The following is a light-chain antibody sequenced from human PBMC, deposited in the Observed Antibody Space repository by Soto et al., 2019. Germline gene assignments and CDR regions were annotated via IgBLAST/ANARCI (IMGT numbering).Light chain of an antibody. CDR3: GTWDSSLSAGEV. CDR2: ENN. V-gene: IGLV1-51*02. CDR1: SSNIGNNY. Sequence: QSVLTQPPSVSAAPGQKVTISCSGSSSNIGNNYVSWYQQLPGTAPKFLIYENNKRPSGIPDRFSGSKSGTSATLGITGLQTGDEADYYCGTWDSSLSAGEVFGTGTKVTVL. J-gene: IGLJ1*01.